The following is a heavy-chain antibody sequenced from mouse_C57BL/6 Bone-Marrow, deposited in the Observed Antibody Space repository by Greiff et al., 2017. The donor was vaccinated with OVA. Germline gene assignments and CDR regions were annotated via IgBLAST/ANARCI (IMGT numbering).Heavy chain of an antibody. J-gene: IGHJ2*01. Sequence: VKLVESGPELVKPGASVKISFKASGYTFTDYYINWVKQRPGQGLEWIGWIFPGSGSTYYNEKFKGKATLTVDKSSSTAYMLLSSLTSEDSAVYFCARWGRFDYWGQGTTLTVSS. CDR2: IFPGSGST. CDR3: ARWGRFDY. CDR1: GYTFTDYY. V-gene: IGHV1-75*01.